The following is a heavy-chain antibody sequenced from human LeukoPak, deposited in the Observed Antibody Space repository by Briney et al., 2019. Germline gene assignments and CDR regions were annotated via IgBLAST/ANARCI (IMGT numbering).Heavy chain of an antibody. CDR1: GFTFSSYS. J-gene: IGHJ4*02. CDR2: ISSSSSYI. V-gene: IGHV3-21*01. Sequence: PGGSLRLSCAASGFTFSSYSMTWVRQAPGKGLEWVSSISSSSSYIYYADSVKGRFTISRDNAKNSLYLQMNSLRAEDTAVYYCARDGGIAAAVIDYWGQGTLVTVSS. D-gene: IGHD6-13*01. CDR3: ARDGGIAAAVIDY.